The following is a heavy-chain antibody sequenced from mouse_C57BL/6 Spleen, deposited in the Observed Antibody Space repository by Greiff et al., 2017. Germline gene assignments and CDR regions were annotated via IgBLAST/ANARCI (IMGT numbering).Heavy chain of an antibody. V-gene: IGHV1-54*01. CDR1: GYAFTNYL. CDR2: INPGSGGT. Sequence: VQLQQSGAELVRPGTSVKVSCKASGYAFTNYLIEWVKQRPGQGLEWIGVINPGSGGTNYNEKFKGKATLTADKSSSTAYMQLSSLTSEDSAVYFCARGGLLRDYAMDYWGQGTSVTVSS. CDR3: ARGGLLRDYAMDY. J-gene: IGHJ4*01. D-gene: IGHD2-3*01.